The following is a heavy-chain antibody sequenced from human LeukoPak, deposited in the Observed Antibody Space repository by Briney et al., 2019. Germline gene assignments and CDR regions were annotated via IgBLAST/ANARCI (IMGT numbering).Heavy chain of an antibody. CDR1: GFTFSGYG. CDR2: IWYDGNNK. V-gene: IGHV3-33*06. J-gene: IGHJ4*02. Sequence: PGRSLRLSCAASGFTFSGYGMHWVRQAPDKGLEWVAVIWYDGNNKYYADSVKGRFTISRDNSKNTVYLQMNSLRAEDTAVYYCAKDWGYTTMVSYYFDYWGQGALVTVSS. CDR3: AKDWGYTTMVSYYFDY. D-gene: IGHD5-18*01.